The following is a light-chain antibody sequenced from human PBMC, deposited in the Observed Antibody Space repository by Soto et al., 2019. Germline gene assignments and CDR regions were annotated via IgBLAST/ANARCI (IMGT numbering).Light chain of an antibody. CDR2: GAS. V-gene: IGKV3-15*01. Sequence: EIVMTQSPATLSVSPGERATLSCRASQSVSTNVAWYQQKPGQAPRLLIYGASTRATGIPARFSGSGSGTEFTLTISSLQSEDFAVYYCQQYKEWPYTFGQGTKLEIK. J-gene: IGKJ2*01. CDR1: QSVSTN. CDR3: QQYKEWPYT.